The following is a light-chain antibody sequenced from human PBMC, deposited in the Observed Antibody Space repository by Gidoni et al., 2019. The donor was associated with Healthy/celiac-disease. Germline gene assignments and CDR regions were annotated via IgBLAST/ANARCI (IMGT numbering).Light chain of an antibody. CDR2: QDS. Sequence: SYELTQPPSVSVSPGQTASITFSGDKLGDKYACWYQQTPGQSPVLVIYQDSKRPSGIPERFSGSNSGNTATLTISGTQAMDEADYYCQAWDSSTGGVFGGGTKLTVL. J-gene: IGLJ3*02. V-gene: IGLV3-1*01. CDR3: QAWDSSTGGV. CDR1: KLGDKY.